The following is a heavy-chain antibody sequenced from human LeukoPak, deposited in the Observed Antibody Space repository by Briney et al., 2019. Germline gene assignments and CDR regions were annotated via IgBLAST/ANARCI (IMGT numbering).Heavy chain of an antibody. CDR1: GFTSSSYA. CDR3: AREARGYCSGGSCYDYWFDP. D-gene: IGHD2-15*01. J-gene: IGHJ5*02. CDR2: FSGSGGST. V-gene: IGHV3-23*01. Sequence: GGSLRLSCAASGFTSSSYAMSWVRQAPGKGLECISGFSGSGGSTYYADSVKGRFTISRDNSKNTLYLQMNSLRAEDTAVYYCAREARGYCSGGSCYDYWFDPWGQGTLVTVSS.